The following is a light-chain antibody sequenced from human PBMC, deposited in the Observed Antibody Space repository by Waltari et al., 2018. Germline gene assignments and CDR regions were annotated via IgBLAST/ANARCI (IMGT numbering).Light chain of an antibody. CDR1: RSAIGAYQY. V-gene: IGLV2-14*03. CDR3: SSYTSTISLDV. Sequence: HSALTQPASVPGSPPPSPTIPSPGPRSAIGAYQYVSRYQQHPGKAPQLILYNVSARPSGVSNRFSGSKSGNTASLTISGLQPEDEADYYCSSYTSTISLDVFGSGTKVTVL. CDR2: NVS. J-gene: IGLJ1*01.